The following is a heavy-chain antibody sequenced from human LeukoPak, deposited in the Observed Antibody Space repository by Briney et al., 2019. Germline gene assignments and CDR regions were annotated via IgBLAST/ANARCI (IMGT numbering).Heavy chain of an antibody. CDR3: AKVGIAGATKTYFDY. J-gene: IGHJ4*02. D-gene: IGHD1-26*01. CDR1: GFTFSSYA. V-gene: IGHV3-23*01. CDR2: ISGSGDST. Sequence: GGSLRLSCAASGFTFSSYAMSWVRQAPGKGLEWVSAISGSGDSTYYADSVKGRFTISRDNSKNTLYLQMNSLRAEDTAIYYCAKVGIAGATKTYFDYWGQGTLVTVSS.